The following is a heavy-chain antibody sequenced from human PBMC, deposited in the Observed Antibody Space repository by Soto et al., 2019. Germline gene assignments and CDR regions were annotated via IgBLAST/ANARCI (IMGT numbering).Heavy chain of an antibody. CDR3: TRRDCRGGDCYSDFDY. CDR1: GFSFSGSD. CDR2: IKTKAANYAT. J-gene: IGHJ4*02. V-gene: IGHV3-73*01. Sequence: EVQLVESGGGLVQPGGSLKLSCAASGFSFSGSDMHWVRQASGEGLEWVGRIKTKAANYATALAASVKGRFSISRDDSKNTAYLEMNSLKTEDTAVYYCTRRDCRGGDCYSDFDYWGQGALVTFSS. D-gene: IGHD2-21*02.